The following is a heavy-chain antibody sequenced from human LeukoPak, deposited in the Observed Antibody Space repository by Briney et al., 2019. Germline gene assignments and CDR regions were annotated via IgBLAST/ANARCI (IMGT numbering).Heavy chain of an antibody. Sequence: GGSPRLSCAASGFTFSSYSMNRVRQAPGKGLEWVSSISSSSSYIYYVDSVKGRFTISRDNAKNSLYLQMNSLRAEDTAVYYCARGQLYYDSSGFDYWGQGTLVTVSS. J-gene: IGHJ4*02. CDR2: ISSSSSYI. D-gene: IGHD3-22*01. V-gene: IGHV3-21*01. CDR1: GFTFSSYS. CDR3: ARGQLYYDSSGFDY.